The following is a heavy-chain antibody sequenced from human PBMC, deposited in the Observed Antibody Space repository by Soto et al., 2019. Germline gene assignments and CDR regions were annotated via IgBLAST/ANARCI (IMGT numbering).Heavy chain of an antibody. V-gene: IGHV1-69*06. CDR3: ASSKTYYYDSRGLGRAFDI. CDR1: GGTFSSHA. J-gene: IGHJ3*02. Sequence: GASVKVSCKASGGTFSSHAISWVRQAPGQGLEWMGGIIPIFGTANYAQKFQGRVTITADKSTSTAYMELSSLRSEDTAVYYCASSKTYYYDSRGLGRAFDIWGQGTMVTVSS. D-gene: IGHD3-22*01. CDR2: IIPIFGTA.